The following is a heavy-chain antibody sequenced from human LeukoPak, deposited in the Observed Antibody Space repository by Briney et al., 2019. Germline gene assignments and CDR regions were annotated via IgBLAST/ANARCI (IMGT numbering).Heavy chain of an antibody. D-gene: IGHD4-11*01. CDR3: AKDAQRGFDYSNSLEY. CDR1: KFTFSHYG. V-gene: IGHV3-33*06. CDR2: IWSDGTNQ. Sequence: PGGSLRLSCAASKFTFSHYGMHWVRQAPGKGLQWVAVIWSDGTNQYYADSVKGRFTISRDNSNKMVYLQMNSLRADDTGVYYCAKDAQRGFDYSNSLEYWGQGALVIVCS. J-gene: IGHJ4*02.